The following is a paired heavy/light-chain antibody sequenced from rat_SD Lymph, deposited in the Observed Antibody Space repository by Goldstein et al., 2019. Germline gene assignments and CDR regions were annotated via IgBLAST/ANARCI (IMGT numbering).Light chain of an antibody. J-gene: IGKJ5*01. CDR3: QQYYNFPLT. CDR2: WAS. CDR1: QSLLYNENKKNY. Sequence: DIVMTQTPSSQAVSAGEKVTMSCKSSQSLLYNENKKNYLAWYQQKPGQSPKLLIYWASTRESGVPDRFIGSGSGTDFTLTISSVQAEDLAVYYCQQYYNFPLTFGSGTKLEIK. V-gene: IGKV8S4*01.
Heavy chain of an antibody. CDR1: GFTFSDYN. CDR2: IIYDGSRT. V-gene: IGHV5S10*01. CDR3: ATHGVPYYYSSQYYFDY. D-gene: IGHD1-2*01. J-gene: IGHJ2*01. Sequence: EVQLVESGGGLVQPGRSLKLSCAASGFTFSDYNMAWVRQAPKKGLEWVATIIYDGSRTYYRDSVKGRFTISRDNAKSTLYLQMDSLRSEDTATYYCATHGVPYYYSSQYYFDYWGQGVMVTVSS.